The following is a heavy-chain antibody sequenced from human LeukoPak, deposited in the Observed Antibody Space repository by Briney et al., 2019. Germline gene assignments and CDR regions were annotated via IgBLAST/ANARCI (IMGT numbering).Heavy chain of an antibody. D-gene: IGHD6-19*01. CDR1: GFTFNYFW. CDR2: IYGGRETT. Sequence: GGALSLSCAASGFTFNYFWRHWVRQAPGKELEWGSVIYGGRETTQYADSVKGRFTISRDNNRNIIYLQMNSLRAEDTASYYCAREFRQTYNSGWSLDYWGQGTLVTVSS. V-gene: IGHV3-53*01. J-gene: IGHJ4*02. CDR3: AREFRQTYNSGWSLDY.